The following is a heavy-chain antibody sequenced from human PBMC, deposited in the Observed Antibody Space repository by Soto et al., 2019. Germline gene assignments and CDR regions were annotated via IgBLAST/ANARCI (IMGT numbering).Heavy chain of an antibody. V-gene: IGHV4-59*01. D-gene: IGHD3-9*01. Sequence: SETLSLTCTVSGGSISSYYWSWIRQPPGKGLEWIGYIYYSGSTNYNPSLKSRVTISVDTSKNQFSLKLSSVTAADTAVYYCARSSPGAGYPYYFDYWGQGTLVTVSS. CDR1: GGSISSYY. CDR2: IYYSGST. J-gene: IGHJ4*02. CDR3: ARSSPGAGYPYYFDY.